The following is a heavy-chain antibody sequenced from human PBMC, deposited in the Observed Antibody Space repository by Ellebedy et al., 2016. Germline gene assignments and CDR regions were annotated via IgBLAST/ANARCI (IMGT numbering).Heavy chain of an antibody. D-gene: IGHD6-13*01. CDR1: GFTFSSYS. CDR3: VKGASSGSWVTMEY. J-gene: IGHJ4*02. V-gene: IGHV3-23*01. Sequence: GGSLRLSCAASGFTFSSYSMDWVRQAPGKGLEWVSSIRGSGGTTYNADSVKGRFTISRDISRNTLYLQMNSLRVEDTALYYCVKGASSGSWVTMEYWGQGALVTVSS. CDR2: IRGSGGTT.